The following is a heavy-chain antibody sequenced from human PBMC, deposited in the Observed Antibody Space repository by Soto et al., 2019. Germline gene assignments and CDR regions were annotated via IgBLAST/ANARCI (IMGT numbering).Heavy chain of an antibody. CDR3: VRDRSSTYFDF. V-gene: IGHV3-33*01. D-gene: IGHD6-19*01. J-gene: IGHJ4*02. CDR1: GFIFSSFG. CDR2: IWYDGSDK. Sequence: VQLVESGGGVVQPGRSLKLSCAASGFIFSSFGMHWVRQAPGKGLEWVAHIWYDGSDKYYADSVKGRFAISRDNSKNTLYLQMNSLRADDTAIYYCVRDRSSTYFDFWGQGTQVTVSS.